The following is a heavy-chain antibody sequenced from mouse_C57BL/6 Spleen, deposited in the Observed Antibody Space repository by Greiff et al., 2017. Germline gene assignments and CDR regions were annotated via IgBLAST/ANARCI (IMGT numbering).Heavy chain of an antibody. CDR2: IYPGSGST. CDR1: GYTFTSYW. Sequence: QVQLQQPGAELVKPGASVKMSCKASGYTFTSYWITWVKQRPGQGLEWIGDIYPGSGSTTYNEKFKSKATLTVDTSSSTAYMQLSSLTSEDSAVYYCARYSNYLAWFAYWGQGTLVTVSA. CDR3: ARYSNYLAWFAY. J-gene: IGHJ3*01. D-gene: IGHD2-5*01. V-gene: IGHV1-55*01.